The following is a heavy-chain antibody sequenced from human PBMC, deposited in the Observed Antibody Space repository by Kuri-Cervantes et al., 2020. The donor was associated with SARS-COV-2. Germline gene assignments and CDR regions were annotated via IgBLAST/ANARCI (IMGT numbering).Heavy chain of an antibody. J-gene: IGHJ6*03. CDR3: AREGGAAAAYYYYYYYMDV. Sequence: GGSLRLSCAASGFTFSDYYMSWIRQAPGKGLEWVSYISSSSSTIYYADSVKGRFTISRDNAKNSLYLQMNSLRDEDTAVYYCAREGGAAAAYYYYYYYMDVWGKGTTVTVSS. V-gene: IGHV3-11*04. CDR2: ISSSSSTI. D-gene: IGHD6-13*01. CDR1: GFTFSDYY.